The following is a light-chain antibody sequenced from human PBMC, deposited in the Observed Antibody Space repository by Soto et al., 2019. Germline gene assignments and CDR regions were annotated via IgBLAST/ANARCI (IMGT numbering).Light chain of an antibody. J-gene: IGKJ1*01. Sequence: EVVLTQSPGTLSLSPGERATLSCRAIESLSSAYLAWYQQKPGQAPRLLIYDATNRATGIPDRFSGSGSGTDFTLTISRLEPEDFAVYYCQQYGSSPQWTFGQGTKVDI. V-gene: IGKV3-20*01. CDR2: DAT. CDR3: QQYGSSPQWT. CDR1: ESLSSAY.